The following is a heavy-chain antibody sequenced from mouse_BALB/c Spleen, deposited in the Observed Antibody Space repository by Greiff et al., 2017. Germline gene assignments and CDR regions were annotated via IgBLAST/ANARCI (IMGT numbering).Heavy chain of an antibody. CDR1: GYSITSGYY. J-gene: IGHJ2*01. Sequence: EVKLQESGPGLVKPSQSLSLTCSVTGYSITSGYYWNWIRQFPGNKLEWMGYISYDGSNNYNPSLKNRISITRDTSKNQFFLKLNSVTTEDTATYYCARGRWLLFDYWGQGTTLTVSS. CDR3: ARGRWLLFDY. CDR2: ISYDGSN. V-gene: IGHV3-6*02. D-gene: IGHD2-3*01.